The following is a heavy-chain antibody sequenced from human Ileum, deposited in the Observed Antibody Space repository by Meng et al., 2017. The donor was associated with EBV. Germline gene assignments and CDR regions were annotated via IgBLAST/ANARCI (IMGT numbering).Heavy chain of an antibody. V-gene: IGHV3-74*03. Sequence: VYLVESGGALVQPGGALSLSCAPYGFPFSHYWMNWVRQVPGKGLVWVSRTNEDGGLTTYADSVGGRFTISRDNTKNILYLQMDSLRAEDTAVYFCSRDLAGPYDDWGQGTLVTVSS. J-gene: IGHJ4*02. CDR3: SRDLAGPYDD. CDR1: GFPFSHYW. CDR2: TNEDGGLT.